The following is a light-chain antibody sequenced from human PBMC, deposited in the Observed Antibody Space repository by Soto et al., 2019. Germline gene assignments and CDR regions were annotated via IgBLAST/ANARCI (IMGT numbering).Light chain of an antibody. CDR2: KAS. CDR3: QQYDSYPKT. J-gene: IGKJ2*01. CDR1: QNVNSW. Sequence: DVKMTQSPSTLSASIGDTVTMTCRASQNVNSWLAWYQQKPGKAPKLLIYKASILETGVPSRVSGGGSGTDFTLTISGLQPQDVATYYCQQYDSYPKTFGQGT. V-gene: IGKV1-5*03.